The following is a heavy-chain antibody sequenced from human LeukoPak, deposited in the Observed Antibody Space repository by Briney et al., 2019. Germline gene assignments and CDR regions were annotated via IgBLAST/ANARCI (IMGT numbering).Heavy chain of an antibody. D-gene: IGHD6-13*01. CDR2: INPNSGGT. CDR3: ARTSAADKGFDY. J-gene: IGHJ4*02. CDR1: GYTFTGYY. V-gene: IGHV1-2*02. Sequence: ASVKVSCKASGYTFTGYYMHWVRQAPGQGLEWMGWINPNSGGTNYAQKFQGRVTMTRDTSISTACMELSRLRSDDTAVYYCARTSAADKGFDYWGQGTLVTVSS.